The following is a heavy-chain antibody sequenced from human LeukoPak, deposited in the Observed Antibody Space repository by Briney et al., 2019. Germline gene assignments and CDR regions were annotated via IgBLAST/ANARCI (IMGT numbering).Heavy chain of an antibody. D-gene: IGHD3-10*01. CDR3: AGNFYGSGNHNWFDP. V-gene: IGHV4-34*01. CDR1: GGSFSGYY. CDR2: INHSGST. J-gene: IGHJ5*02. Sequence: SETLSLTCAVYGGSFSGYYWSWIRQPPGKGLEWIGEINHSGSTNYNPSLKSRVTISVDTSKNQFSLKLSSVTAADTAVYYCAGNFYGSGNHNWFDPWGQGTLVTVSS.